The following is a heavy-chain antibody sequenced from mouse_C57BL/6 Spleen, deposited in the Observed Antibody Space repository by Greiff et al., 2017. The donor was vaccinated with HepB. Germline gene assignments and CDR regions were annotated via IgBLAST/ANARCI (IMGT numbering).Heavy chain of an antibody. CDR1: GYSFTGYF. CDR3: ARSGGSSPMDY. CDR2: INPYNGDT. D-gene: IGHD1-1*01. Sequence: VQLKESGPELVKPGDSVKISCKASGYSFTGYFMNWVMQSHGKSLEWIGRINPYNGDTFYNQKFKGKATLTVDKSSSTAHMELRSLTSEDSAVYYCARSGGSSPMDYWGQGTSVTVSS. V-gene: IGHV1-20*01. J-gene: IGHJ4*01.